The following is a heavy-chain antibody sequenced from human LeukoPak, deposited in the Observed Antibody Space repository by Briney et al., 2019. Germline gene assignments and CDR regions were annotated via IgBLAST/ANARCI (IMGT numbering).Heavy chain of an antibody. V-gene: IGHV1-69*06. CDR2: IIPIFGTA. J-gene: IGHJ3*02. CDR3: ARYLRFLEWLPNYAFDI. CDR1: GGTFSSYA. Sequence: SVKVSCKASGGTFSSYAISWVRQAPGQGLEWMGGIIPIFGTANYAQKFQGRVTITADKSTSTAYMELSSLRSEDTAVYYCARYLRFLEWLPNYAFDIWGQGTMVTVSS. D-gene: IGHD3-3*01.